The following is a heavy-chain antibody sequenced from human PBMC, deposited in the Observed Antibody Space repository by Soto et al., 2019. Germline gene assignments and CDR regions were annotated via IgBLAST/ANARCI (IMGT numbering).Heavy chain of an antibody. D-gene: IGHD2-2*01. Sequence: GGSLRLSCAASGFTFDDYAMHWVRQAPGKGLEWVSLISWDGGSTYYADSVKGRFTISRDNGKNSLYLQMNSLRAEDTALYYCAKDITSSSVSRYYYYGMDVWGQGTTVTVSS. CDR2: ISWDGGST. V-gene: IGHV3-43D*04. CDR1: GFTFDDYA. J-gene: IGHJ6*02. CDR3: AKDITSSSVSRYYYYGMDV.